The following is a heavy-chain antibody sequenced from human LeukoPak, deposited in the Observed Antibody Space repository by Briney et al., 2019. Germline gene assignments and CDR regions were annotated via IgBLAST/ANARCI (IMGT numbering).Heavy chain of an antibody. D-gene: IGHD2-2*01. CDR3: ARDQLGEYCSSTSCWYDY. CDR2: ISSSSSYI. CDR1: GFTSSSYS. J-gene: IGHJ4*02. Sequence: GGPLRLSCAASGFTSSSYSMNWVRQAPGKGLEWVSSISSSSSYIYYADSVKGRFTISRDNAKNSLYLQMNSLRAEDTAVYYCARDQLGEYCSSTSCWYDYWGQGTLVTVSS. V-gene: IGHV3-21*01.